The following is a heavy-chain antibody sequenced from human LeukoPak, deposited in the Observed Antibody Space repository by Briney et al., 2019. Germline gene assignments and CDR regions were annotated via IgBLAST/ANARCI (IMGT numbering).Heavy chain of an antibody. J-gene: IGHJ4*02. D-gene: IGHD3-22*01. Sequence: GGSLRLSCAASGFTFSSYAKSWVRQAPGKGLEWVSAISGSGGSTYYADSVKGRFTISRDNSKNTLYLQMNSLRAEDTAVYYCAKDVGSRYYDSSGYPDYWGQGTLVTVSS. CDR1: GFTFSSYA. CDR3: AKDVGSRYYDSSGYPDY. CDR2: ISGSGGST. V-gene: IGHV3-23*01.